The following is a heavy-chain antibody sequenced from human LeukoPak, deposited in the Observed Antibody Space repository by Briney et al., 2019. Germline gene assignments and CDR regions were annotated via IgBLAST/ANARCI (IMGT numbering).Heavy chain of an antibody. J-gene: IGHJ4*02. V-gene: IGHV3-49*04. CDR3: TARRGGSRLDY. CDR2: IRSKAYGGTT. D-gene: IGHD1-26*01. Sequence: GGSLRLSCTASGFTFGDYAMSWVRQAPGKGLEWVGFIRSKAYGGTTEYAASVKGRFTISRDDSKSIAYLQMNSLKTEDTAVYYCTARRGGSRLDYWGRGTLVTVSS. CDR1: GFTFGDYA.